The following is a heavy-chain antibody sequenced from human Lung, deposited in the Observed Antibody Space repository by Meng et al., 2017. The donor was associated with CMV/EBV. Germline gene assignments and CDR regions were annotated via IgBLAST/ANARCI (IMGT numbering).Heavy chain of an antibody. J-gene: IGHJ5*02. CDR2: IRTGGSHS. V-gene: IGHV3-30*02. D-gene: IGHD3-10*01. CDR1: FTSNNYC. CDR3: AKDIPMRRGVTAWFDP. Sequence: FTSNNYCMHWVRQAPGKGLEWVAFIRTGGSHSFHAESVKGRFTISRDNSNNTLYLQLNSLRAEDTGVYFCAKDIPMRRGVTAWFDPLGQGTLVTVSS.